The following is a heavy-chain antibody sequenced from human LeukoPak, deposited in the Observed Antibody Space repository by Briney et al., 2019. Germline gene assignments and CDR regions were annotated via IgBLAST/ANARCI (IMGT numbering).Heavy chain of an antibody. V-gene: IGHV1-8*03. CDR3: ARLTSIAARRGKNWFDP. CDR1: GYTFTSYD. CDR2: MNPNSGNT. Sequence: ASVKGFCKASGYTFTSYDINWVQQATGQGLEWSGLMNPNSGNTGYAQKFQGRVTITRNTSISTAYMELSSLRSEDTAVYYCARLTSIAARRGKNWFDPWGQGTLVNVSS. J-gene: IGHJ5*02. D-gene: IGHD6-6*01.